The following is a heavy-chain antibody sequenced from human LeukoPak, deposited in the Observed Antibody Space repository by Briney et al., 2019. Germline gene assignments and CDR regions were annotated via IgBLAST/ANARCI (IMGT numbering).Heavy chain of an antibody. V-gene: IGHV1-18*01. Sequence: ASVKVSCKASGYTFTSYGISWVRQAPRQGLEWMGWISAYNGNTNYAQKLQGRVTMTTDTSTSTAYMELNRLNSDDTAVYYCAKNMGYGDYWYFDLWGRGTLVTVSS. J-gene: IGHJ2*01. CDR3: AKNMGYGDYWYFDL. CDR1: GYTFTSYG. CDR2: ISAYNGNT. D-gene: IGHD4-17*01.